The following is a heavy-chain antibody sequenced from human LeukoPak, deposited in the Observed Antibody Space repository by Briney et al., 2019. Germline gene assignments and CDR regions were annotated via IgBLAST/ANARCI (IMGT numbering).Heavy chain of an antibody. D-gene: IGHD3-10*01. V-gene: IGHV3-23*01. J-gene: IGHJ6*02. Sequence: GGSLRLSCAASRVTFSNYAMTWVRQAPGKGLEWAAGISGSGGGTYCADSVKGRFTISRDNSKNTLYLQMNSLRAEDTAVYYCARDRVRGALDFYGMDVWGQGTTVTVSS. CDR3: ARDRVRGALDFYGMDV. CDR2: ISGSGGGT. CDR1: RVTFSNYA.